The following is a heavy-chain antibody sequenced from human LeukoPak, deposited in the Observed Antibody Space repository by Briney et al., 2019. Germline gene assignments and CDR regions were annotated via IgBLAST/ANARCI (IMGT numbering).Heavy chain of an antibody. Sequence: ASVKVSCKVSGYTLTELSMHWVRQAPGKGLEWMGGFDPEDGEAIYAQKFQGRVTMAEDTSTDTAYMELSSLRSEDTAVYYCATELVAATPLSYWGQGTLVTVSS. CDR1: GYTLTELS. J-gene: IGHJ4*02. D-gene: IGHD2-15*01. CDR2: FDPEDGEA. V-gene: IGHV1-24*01. CDR3: ATELVAATPLSY.